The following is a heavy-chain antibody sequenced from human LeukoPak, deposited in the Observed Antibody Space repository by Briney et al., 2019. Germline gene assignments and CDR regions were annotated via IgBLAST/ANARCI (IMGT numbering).Heavy chain of an antibody. CDR2: IYHSGST. Sequence: SETLSLTCAVSGYSISSGYYWGWIRQPPGKGLEWIGSIYHSGSTYYNPSLKSRVTISVDTSKNQFSLKLSSVTAADTAVYYCARSMVRGLSWFDPWGQGSLVTVSS. CDR3: ARSMVRGLSWFDP. J-gene: IGHJ5*02. D-gene: IGHD3-10*01. CDR1: GYSISSGYY. V-gene: IGHV4-38-2*01.